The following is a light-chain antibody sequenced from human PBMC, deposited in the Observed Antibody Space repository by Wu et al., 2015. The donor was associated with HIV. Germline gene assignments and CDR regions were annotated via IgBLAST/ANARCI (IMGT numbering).Light chain of an antibody. Sequence: EKVLTQSPATLSLSPGARATLSCRASQSVSTNLAWYQQKPGQAPRLLIYGASTRATGIPARFSGSGSGTEFTLTISSLQSEDFAVYYCQQYTDWPPALTFGGGTKAEIK. CDR1: QSVSTN. CDR2: GAS. V-gene: IGKV3-15*01. J-gene: IGKJ4*01. CDR3: QQYTDWPPALT.